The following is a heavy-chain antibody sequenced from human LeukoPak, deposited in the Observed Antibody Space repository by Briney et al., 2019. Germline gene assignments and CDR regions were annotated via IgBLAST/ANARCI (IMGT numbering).Heavy chain of an antibody. CDR1: GFTFSSYG. Sequence: GGSLRLSRAASGFTFSSYGMHWVRQAPGRGLEWVAVIWNDGSHKYYADSVKGRFTISRDNSKNTLYLQMNSLRAEDTAVYYCARLSGYEKGYVFDIWGQGTMVTVSS. CDR3: ARLSGYEKGYVFDI. J-gene: IGHJ3*02. V-gene: IGHV3-33*01. D-gene: IGHD5-12*01. CDR2: IWNDGSHK.